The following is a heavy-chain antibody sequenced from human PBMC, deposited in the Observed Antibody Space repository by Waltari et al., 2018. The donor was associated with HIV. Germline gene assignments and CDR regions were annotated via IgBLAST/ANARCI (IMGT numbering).Heavy chain of an antibody. Sequence: LTCTVSGGSISSYYWSWIRQPPGKGLEWIGYIYYSGSTNYNPSLKSRVTISVDTSKNQFSLKLSSVTAADTAVYYCARSGSYRGYFDYWGQGTLVTVSS. CDR2: IYYSGST. V-gene: IGHV4-59*01. D-gene: IGHD1-26*01. CDR1: GGSISSYY. J-gene: IGHJ4*02. CDR3: ARSGSYRGYFDY.